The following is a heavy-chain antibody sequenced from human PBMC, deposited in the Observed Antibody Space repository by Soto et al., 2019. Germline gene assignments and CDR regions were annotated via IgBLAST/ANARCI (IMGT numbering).Heavy chain of an antibody. CDR1: GFTFSNAW. J-gene: IGHJ4*02. D-gene: IGHD2-2*01. CDR3: TTDLRYCSSTSCYGFDY. CDR2: IKSKTDGGTT. V-gene: IGHV3-15*07. Sequence: GGSLILSCAASGFTFSNAWMNWVRQAPGKGLEWVGRIKSKTDGGTTDYAAPVKGRFTISRDDSKNTLYLQMNSLKTEDTAVYYCTTDLRYCSSTSCYGFDYWGQGTLVTVSS.